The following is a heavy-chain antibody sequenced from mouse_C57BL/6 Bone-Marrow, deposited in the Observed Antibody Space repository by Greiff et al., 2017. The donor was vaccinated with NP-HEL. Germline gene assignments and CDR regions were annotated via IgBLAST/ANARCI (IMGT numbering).Heavy chain of an antibody. Sequence: VQLQQSGAELARPGASVKLSCKASGYTFTSYGISWVKQRTGQGLEWIGEIYPRSGNTYYNEKFKGKATLTADKSSSTAYMELRSLTSEDSAVYFWARAYYYGSSYEFAYWGQGTLVTVSA. J-gene: IGHJ3*01. D-gene: IGHD1-1*01. CDR3: ARAYYYGSSYEFAY. CDR2: IYPRSGNT. CDR1: GYTFTSYG. V-gene: IGHV1-81*01.